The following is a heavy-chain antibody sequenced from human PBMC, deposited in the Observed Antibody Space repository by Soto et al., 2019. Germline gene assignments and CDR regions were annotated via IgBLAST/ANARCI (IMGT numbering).Heavy chain of an antibody. CDR2: IYYSGST. V-gene: IGHV4-59*01. Sequence: SDTLSLTCTVSGGSISSYYWSWIRQPPGKGLEWIGYIYYSGSTNYNPSLKSRVTISVDTSKNQFSLKLSSVTAADTAVYYCAREEYYYDSSGYDRWFDPWGQGTPVTVSS. D-gene: IGHD3-22*01. J-gene: IGHJ5*02. CDR3: AREEYYYDSSGYDRWFDP. CDR1: GGSISSYY.